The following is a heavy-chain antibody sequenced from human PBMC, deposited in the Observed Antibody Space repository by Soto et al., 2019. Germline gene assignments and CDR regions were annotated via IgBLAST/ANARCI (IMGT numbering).Heavy chain of an antibody. CDR3: AREGCGGDCKPQDYYYYMDV. Sequence: SETLSLTCTVSGGSISSYYWSWIRQPPGKGLEWIGYIYYSGSTNYNPSLKSRVTISVDTSKNQFSLKLSSVTAADTAVYYCAREGCGGDCKPQDYYYYMDVWGKGTTVTVSS. CDR1: GGSISSYY. CDR2: IYYSGST. V-gene: IGHV4-59*01. J-gene: IGHJ6*03. D-gene: IGHD2-21*01.